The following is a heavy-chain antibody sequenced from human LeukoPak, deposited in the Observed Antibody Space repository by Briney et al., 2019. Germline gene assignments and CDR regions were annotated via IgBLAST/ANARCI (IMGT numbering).Heavy chain of an antibody. V-gene: IGHV4-39*02. J-gene: IGHJ4*02. CDR2: IRYSGRT. CDR1: GDSITNNTYF. D-gene: IGHD6-25*01. CDR3: AREFNGFPDY. Sequence: PSETLSLTCTVSGDSITNNTYFWGWIRQPPGKGLEWIGSIRYSGRTYYKPSLKSRVTLSVDTSKNQLLLNLRSVTAADTAMYYCAREFNGFPDYLGQGTLVTVSS.